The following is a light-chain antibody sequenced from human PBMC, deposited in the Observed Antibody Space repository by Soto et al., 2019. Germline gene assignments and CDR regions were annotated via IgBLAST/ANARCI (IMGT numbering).Light chain of an antibody. CDR2: DVS. V-gene: IGKV3-11*01. J-gene: IGKJ5*01. CDR3: QQRSNWPLT. CDR1: QSVSSY. Sequence: EVVLTQSPVTLSLSPGERATLSCRASQSVSSYLAWYQQKPGQAPRLLIYDVSNRATGIPARFSGSGSGTDFTLTISSLEPEDFAVYYCQQRSNWPLTFGQGTRLEIK.